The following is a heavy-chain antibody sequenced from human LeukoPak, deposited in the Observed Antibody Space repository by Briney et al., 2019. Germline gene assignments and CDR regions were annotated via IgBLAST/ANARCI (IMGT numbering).Heavy chain of an antibody. D-gene: IGHD1-20*01. CDR2: INHSGST. J-gene: IGHJ6*02. CDR1: GGSFRGYH. Sequence: PSETLSLPCPVHGGSFRGYHWSWIRQPPGKGLGWIGEINHSGSTNYNPSLKGRVTISVDTSKNQFSLKLSSVTAADTAVYYCARDRVTEYYYYYGMDVWGQGTTVTVSS. V-gene: IGHV4-34*01. CDR3: ARDRVTEYYYYYGMDV.